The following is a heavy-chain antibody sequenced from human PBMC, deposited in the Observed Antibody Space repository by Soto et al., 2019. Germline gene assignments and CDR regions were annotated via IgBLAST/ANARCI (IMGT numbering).Heavy chain of an antibody. Sequence: GESLKISCAASGFTFDGYAMTWVRQAPGKGLEWVSTISGSGVNTYFADSVKGRFTISRDNSKSTLYLQMSSLRAEDTAVYYCAKKGGNYDVYYFDYWGQGTLVTVSS. CDR2: ISGSGVNT. V-gene: IGHV3-23*01. J-gene: IGHJ4*02. CDR1: GFTFDGYA. CDR3: AKKGGNYDVYYFDY. D-gene: IGHD3-16*01.